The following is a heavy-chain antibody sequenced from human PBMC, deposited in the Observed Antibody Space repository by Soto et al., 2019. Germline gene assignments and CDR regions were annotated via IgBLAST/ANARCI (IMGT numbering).Heavy chain of an antibody. J-gene: IGHJ4*02. Sequence: ERSLRLSCAGSRFTFSSCAVSWVRRAPGKGLEWVPVISGSGASTFYAHSVKGRFTIYRDNFKNTLYLQMNSLTAEDTAVYYCAKGTVGSTLQPYYFDYWGQGTLVTVSS. CDR3: AKGTVGSTLQPYYFDY. V-gene: IGHV3-23*01. D-gene: IGHD6-13*01. CDR2: ISGSGAST. CDR1: RFTFSSCA.